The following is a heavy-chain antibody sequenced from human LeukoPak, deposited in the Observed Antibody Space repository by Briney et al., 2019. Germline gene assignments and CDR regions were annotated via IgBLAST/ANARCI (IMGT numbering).Heavy chain of an antibody. Sequence: GRSLRLSCTGSGFNFGDYIMSWVRQAPGKRLEWVGFIRSKAYGGTAEYAASVKGRFTISRDDSKSIAYLQMNSLETEDTAVYYCSRELDIEVVPAAVFGWFAPWGQGTLVTVSS. J-gene: IGHJ5*02. CDR1: GFNFGDYI. D-gene: IGHD2-2*01. CDR3: SRELDIEVVPAAVFGWFAP. V-gene: IGHV3-49*04. CDR2: IRSKAYGGTA.